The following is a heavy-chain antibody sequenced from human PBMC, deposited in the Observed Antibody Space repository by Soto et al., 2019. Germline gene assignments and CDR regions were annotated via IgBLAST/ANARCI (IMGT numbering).Heavy chain of an antibody. V-gene: IGHV1-69*13. Sequence: SVKVSCKASGGTFSSYAISWVRQAPGQGLEWMGGIIPIFGTANYAQKFRGRVTITADESTSTAYMELSSLRSEDTAVYYCARSHDSSGRDRGYWFDPWGQGTLVTVSS. CDR3: ARSHDSSGRDRGYWFDP. J-gene: IGHJ5*02. CDR1: GGTFSSYA. CDR2: IIPIFGTA. D-gene: IGHD3-22*01.